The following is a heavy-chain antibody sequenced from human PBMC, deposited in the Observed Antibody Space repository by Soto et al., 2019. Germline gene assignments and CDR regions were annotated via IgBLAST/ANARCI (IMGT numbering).Heavy chain of an antibody. CDR1: GGSCSGYY. CDR2: INHSGST. CDR3: ARVLRARAYIYDGSGYSRQNWFDP. J-gene: IGHJ5*02. D-gene: IGHD3-22*01. V-gene: IGHV4-34*01. Sequence: SETLSLTCAVYGGSCSGYYWSWIRQPPGKGLEWIGEINHSGSTNYNPSLKSRVTISVDTSKNQFSLKLSSVTAADTAVYYCARVLRARAYIYDGSGYSRQNWFDPGGQGTLVT.